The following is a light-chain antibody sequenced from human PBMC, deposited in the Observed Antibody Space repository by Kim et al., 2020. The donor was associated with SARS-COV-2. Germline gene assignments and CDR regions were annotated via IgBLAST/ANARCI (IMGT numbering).Light chain of an antibody. CDR3: SSYTSSSWV. Sequence: GQSITISCTGARSGVGGYDYVSWYQQHPGRAPKLMIYEVSDRPSGVSNRFSGAKSGNTASLTISGLQAEDEADYYCSSYTSSSWVFGGGTQLTVL. CDR1: RSGVGGYDY. CDR2: EVS. V-gene: IGLV2-14*01. J-gene: IGLJ3*02.